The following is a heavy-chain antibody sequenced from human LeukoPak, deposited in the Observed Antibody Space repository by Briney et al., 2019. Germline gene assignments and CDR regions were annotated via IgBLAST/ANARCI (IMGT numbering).Heavy chain of an antibody. Sequence: ASVKVSCKASGYTFTSYDINWVRQATGQGLEWMGWMNPNSGNTGYAQKFQGSVTMTRNTSISTAYMELSSLRSDDTAVYYCASSSSGWYWGDYWGQGTLVTVSS. J-gene: IGHJ4*02. CDR2: MNPNSGNT. V-gene: IGHV1-8*01. CDR3: ASSSSGWYWGDY. CDR1: GYTFTSYD. D-gene: IGHD6-19*01.